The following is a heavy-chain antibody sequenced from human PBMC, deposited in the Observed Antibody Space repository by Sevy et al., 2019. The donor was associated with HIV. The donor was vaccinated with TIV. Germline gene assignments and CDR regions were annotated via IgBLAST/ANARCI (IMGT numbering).Heavy chain of an antibody. J-gene: IGHJ4*02. CDR2: INPSDGGT. V-gene: IGHV1-46*01. CDR1: GYSITRYY. CDR3: ASYTTGSRGDY. D-gene: IGHD1-1*01. Sequence: ASVKVSCKASGYSITRYYMHWVRQAPGQGLAWMGIINPSDGGTTYAQKFQGRVTMTTNTSTSTVYMELSSLRCEDTAVYYCASYTTGSRGDYWGQGTLVTVSS.